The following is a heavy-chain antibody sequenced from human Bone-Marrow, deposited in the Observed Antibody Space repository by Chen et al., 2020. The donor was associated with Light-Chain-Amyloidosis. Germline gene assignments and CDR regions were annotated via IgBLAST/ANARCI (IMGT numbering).Heavy chain of an antibody. CDR3: TRDAITSGGVVVPDS. D-gene: IGHD3-16*02. Sequence: QVQLQESGPRLVKPSQTPTLTCTVSDGSITSGVYYWNWIRQPAGKGLEWIGHIYTTGSTKYNPSLRSRLTISIDTSKSQFSLRLASVTAADTAIYYCTRDAITSGGVVVPDSWGQGTLVTVSS. J-gene: IGHJ4*02. CDR1: DGSITSGVYY. V-gene: IGHV4-61*02. CDR2: IYTTGST.